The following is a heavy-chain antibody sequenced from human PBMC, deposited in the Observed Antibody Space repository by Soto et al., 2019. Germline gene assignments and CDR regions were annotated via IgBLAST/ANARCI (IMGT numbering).Heavy chain of an antibody. J-gene: IGHJ6*02. CDR2: IMAVFPTS. CDR1: GGTFRTSA. Sequence: QVQLVQSGAEVKKPGSSVRVSCKTSGGTFRTSAISWVRQAPGQGLEWMGGIMAVFPTSDYAQKFQGRVTITADESTSTVKMELCRLRSEDTAVYYCARDNDRQQLAGNYYGILDVWGLGTTVPASS. CDR3: ARDNDRQQLAGNYYGILDV. D-gene: IGHD1-26*01. V-gene: IGHV1-69*12.